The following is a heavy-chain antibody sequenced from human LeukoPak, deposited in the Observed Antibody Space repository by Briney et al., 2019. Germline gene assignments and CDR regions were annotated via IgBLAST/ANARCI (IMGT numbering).Heavy chain of an antibody. CDR1: DGSISNSF. J-gene: IGHJ4*02. D-gene: IGHD4-23*01. Sequence: SETLSLTCTVPDGSISNSFWNWVRQPPGKGLEWIAYIHTSGSTNYSPAFKSRVTLSVDTSKSQFSLRLNSVTASDTAVYYCANSYDGKIVPFDNWGQGTLVTVSS. CDR3: ANSYDGKIVPFDN. V-gene: IGHV4-4*09. CDR2: IHTSGST.